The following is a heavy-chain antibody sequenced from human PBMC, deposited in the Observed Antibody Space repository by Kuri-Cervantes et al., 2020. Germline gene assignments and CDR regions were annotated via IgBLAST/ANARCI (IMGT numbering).Heavy chain of an antibody. V-gene: IGHV3-33*08. J-gene: IGHJ3*02. D-gene: IGHD6-19*01. CDR2: IWYDGSNK. CDR1: GFTFSSYG. Sequence: GGSLRLSCAASGFTFSSYGMHWVRQAPGKGLEWVAVIWYDGSNKYYADSVKGRFTISRDNSKNTLYLQMNSLRAEDTAVYYCAREWIAVAGTDAFDIWGQGTMVTVSS. CDR3: AREWIAVAGTDAFDI.